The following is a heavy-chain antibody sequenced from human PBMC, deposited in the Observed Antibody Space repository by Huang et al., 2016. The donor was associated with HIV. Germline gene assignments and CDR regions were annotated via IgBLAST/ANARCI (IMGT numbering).Heavy chain of an antibody. CDR1: GFSFDSYS. V-gene: IGHV3-48*01. Sequence: VQLVESGGGLVRPGGSLRLSCAASGFSFDSYSMTCVRQAPGKTLEWLAYISSRGGNIYYADSVKGRFTISRDNARNSLFLQLSSLRVEDTAVYHCVRDAGGKNFWGQGTLVSVSS. CDR2: ISSRGGNI. D-gene: IGHD1-26*01. J-gene: IGHJ4*02. CDR3: VRDAGGKNF.